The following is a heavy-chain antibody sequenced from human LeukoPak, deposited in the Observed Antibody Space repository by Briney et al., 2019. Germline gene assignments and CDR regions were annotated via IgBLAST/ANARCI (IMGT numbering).Heavy chain of an antibody. CDR2: IYHSGST. CDR1: GGSISSSNW. CDR3: ARVTAMVSYYFDY. J-gene: IGHJ4*02. V-gene: IGHV4-4*02. Sequence: SGTLSLTCAVSGGSISSSNWWSWVRQPPGKGLEWIGEIYHSGSTNYNPSLKSRATISADKSKNQFSLKLSSVTAADTAVYYCARVTAMVSYYFDYWGQGTLVTVSS. D-gene: IGHD5-18*01.